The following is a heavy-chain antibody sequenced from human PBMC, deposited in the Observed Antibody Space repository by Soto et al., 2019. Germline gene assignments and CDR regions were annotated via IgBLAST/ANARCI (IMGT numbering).Heavy chain of an antibody. D-gene: IGHD6-13*01. CDR1: GFTFTSSA. CDR3: EATTREAAGISYYYYGMDV. J-gene: IGHJ6*02. CDR2: IVVGSGNT. Sequence: ASVKVSCKASGFTFTSSAVQWVRQARGQRLEWIGWIVVGSGNTNYAQKFQERVTITRDMSTSTAYMELSSLRSEDTAVYYCEATTREAAGISYYYYGMDVWGQGTTVTVSS. V-gene: IGHV1-58*01.